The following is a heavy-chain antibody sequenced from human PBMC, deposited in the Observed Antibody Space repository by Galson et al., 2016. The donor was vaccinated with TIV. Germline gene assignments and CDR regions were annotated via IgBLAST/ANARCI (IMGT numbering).Heavy chain of an antibody. V-gene: IGHV3-53*01. Sequence: SLRLSCAASGFSVSNTYISWVRQAPGKGLEWVSVLYNNGDSRYADSVKGRFTITRDNSKNTVYLQMNSLRGEDTAVYYCARPGSYSSSWYFFDPWGQGTLVTVSS. D-gene: IGHD6-13*01. CDR2: LYNNGDS. CDR3: ARPGSYSSSWYFFDP. J-gene: IGHJ5*02. CDR1: GFSVSNTY.